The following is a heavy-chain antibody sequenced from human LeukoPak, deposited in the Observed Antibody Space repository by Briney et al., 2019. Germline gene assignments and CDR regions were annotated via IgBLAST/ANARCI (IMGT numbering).Heavy chain of an antibody. CDR1: GGSISSSSYY. Sequence: SETLSLTCTVSGGSISSSSYYWGWIRQPPGKGLEWIGSIYYSGSTNYNPSLKSRVTISVDTSKNQFSLKLSSVTAADTAVYYCAREYCSSTSCYGWFDPWGQGTLVTVSS. V-gene: IGHV4-39*07. CDR2: IYYSGST. D-gene: IGHD2-2*01. CDR3: AREYCSSTSCYGWFDP. J-gene: IGHJ5*02.